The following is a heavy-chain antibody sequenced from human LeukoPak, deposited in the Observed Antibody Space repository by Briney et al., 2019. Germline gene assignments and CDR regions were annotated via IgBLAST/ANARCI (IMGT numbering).Heavy chain of an antibody. CDR2: MNPNSGNT. Sequence: ASVKVSCKASGHTFTSYDINWVRQATGQGLEWMGWMNPNSGNTGYAQKFQGRVTITRNTSISTAYMELSSLRSEDTAVYYCARGLHIVVVPAAIPPYYYYMDVWGKGTTVTVSS. CDR3: ARGLHIVVVPAAIPPYYYYMDV. CDR1: GHTFTSYD. D-gene: IGHD2-2*02. V-gene: IGHV1-8*03. J-gene: IGHJ6*03.